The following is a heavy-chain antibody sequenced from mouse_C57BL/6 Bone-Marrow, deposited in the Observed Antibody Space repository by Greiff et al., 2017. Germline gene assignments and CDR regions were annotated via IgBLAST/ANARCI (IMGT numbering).Heavy chain of an antibody. J-gene: IGHJ3*01. V-gene: IGHV5-6*01. CDR3: ARRRGFAY. CDR1: GFTFSSYG. CDR2: ISSGGSYT. Sequence: EVQGVESGGDLVKPGGSLKLSCAASGFTFSSYGMSWVRQTPDKRLEWVATISSGGSYTYYPDSVKGRFTISRDNATNTLYLQMSSLKSEDTAMYYCARRRGFAYWGQGTLVTVSA.